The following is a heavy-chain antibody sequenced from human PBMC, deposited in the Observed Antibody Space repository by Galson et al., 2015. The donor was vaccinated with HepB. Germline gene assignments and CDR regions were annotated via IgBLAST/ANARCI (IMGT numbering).Heavy chain of an antibody. D-gene: IGHD3-10*01. J-gene: IGHJ5*02. CDR1: GGSISYNY. V-gene: IGHV4-59*08. CDR3: AKQGEAGWFDP. CDR2: IYYSGST. Sequence: ETLSLTCTVSGGSISYNYWSWIRQPPGKGLEWIGYIYYSGSTNYNPSLKGRVNISVDTSKNQFSLKLSSVTAADTAVYYCAKQGEAGWFDPWSQGTLVIVSS.